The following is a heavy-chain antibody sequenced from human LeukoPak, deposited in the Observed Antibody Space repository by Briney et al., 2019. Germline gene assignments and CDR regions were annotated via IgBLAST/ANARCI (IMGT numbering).Heavy chain of an antibody. CDR1: GASISSYY. J-gene: IGHJ4*02. CDR3: ARHYSSDPFDY. D-gene: IGHD6-19*01. Sequence: SVTLSLTCTVSGASISSYYWSWIRQQPPKGLEWIGYIYYSGSTNCNPSIKSRVSLSVDTSKSQFSLKLSSVTAADTAVYYCARHYSSDPFDYWGQGTLVTVSS. CDR2: IYYSGST. V-gene: IGHV4-59*01.